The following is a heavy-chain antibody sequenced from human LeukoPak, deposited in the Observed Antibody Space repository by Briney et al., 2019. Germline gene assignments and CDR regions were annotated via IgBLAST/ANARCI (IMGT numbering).Heavy chain of an antibody. V-gene: IGHV1-24*01. Sequence: ASVKVSCKVSGYTLTELSMHWVRQAPGKGLESMGGFDPEDGETIYAQKFRGRVTMTEDTSTDTAYMELSSLRSEDTAVYYCARAMSTFGGVRNYFDSWGQGTLVTVSS. D-gene: IGHD3-16*01. CDR1: GYTLTELS. CDR3: ARAMSTFGGVRNYFDS. CDR2: FDPEDGET. J-gene: IGHJ4*02.